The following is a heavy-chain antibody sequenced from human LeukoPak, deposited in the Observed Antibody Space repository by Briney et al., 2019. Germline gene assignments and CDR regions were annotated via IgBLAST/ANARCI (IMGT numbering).Heavy chain of an antibody. CDR2: INTYTGNP. CDR1: GYTFTGYY. Sequence: GASVKVSCKASGYTFTGYYMHWVRQAPGQGLEFMGWINTYTGNPTYAQAFTGRFVFSVDTSVSTAYLQISSLKTEDTAVYYCVSMGSAGFDIWGQGTMVTVSS. J-gene: IGHJ3*02. D-gene: IGHD2-15*01. CDR3: VSMGSAGFDI. V-gene: IGHV7-4-1*02.